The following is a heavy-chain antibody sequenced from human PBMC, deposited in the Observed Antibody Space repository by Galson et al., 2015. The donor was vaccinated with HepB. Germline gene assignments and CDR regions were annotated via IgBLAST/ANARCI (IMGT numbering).Heavy chain of an antibody. Sequence: SLRLSCAASGFPFNSAWMTWVRQAPGMGLEWVGRIKSKTDGETTDYAAPVKGRFTISRDDSKNRLYLQMNSLKTEDTAVYYCTTDVHYSTYWSWLDPWGQGTLVTVSS. V-gene: IGHV3-15*01. CDR1: GFPFNSAW. CDR2: IKSKTDGETT. CDR3: TTDVHYSTYWSWLDP. D-gene: IGHD2-8*02. J-gene: IGHJ5*02.